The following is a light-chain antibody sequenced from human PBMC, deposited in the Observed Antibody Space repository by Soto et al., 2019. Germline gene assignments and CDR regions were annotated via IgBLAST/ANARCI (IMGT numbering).Light chain of an antibody. Sequence: EIVLTQSPATLSLSPGERATLSCRASQSVSSYLAWYQQKPGQAPRLLIYDASNRATGIPARFSGSGSGTDLTLTISSLEPEDFGVDYCQQRSNWPPWTFGQGTKVEIK. J-gene: IGKJ1*01. CDR1: QSVSSY. V-gene: IGKV3-11*01. CDR3: QQRSNWPPWT. CDR2: DAS.